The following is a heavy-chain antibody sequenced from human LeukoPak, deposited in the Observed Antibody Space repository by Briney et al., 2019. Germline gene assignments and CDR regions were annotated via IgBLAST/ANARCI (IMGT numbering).Heavy chain of an antibody. CDR2: ITISGGT. V-gene: IGHV3-48*01. CDR3: AKGMPDMAYLDC. Sequence: GGSLRLSCAASGFTLSNYGMSWVRQAPGKGLEWVSYITISGGTYYADSVKGQFTISRDSAKNSLSLQMNSLRAEDTAVYYCAKGMPDMAYLDCWGQGTLVTVSS. J-gene: IGHJ4*02. D-gene: IGHD5-18*01. CDR1: GFTLSNYG.